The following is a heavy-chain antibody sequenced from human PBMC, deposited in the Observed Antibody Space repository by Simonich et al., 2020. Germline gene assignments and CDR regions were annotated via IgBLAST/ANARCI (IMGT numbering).Heavy chain of an antibody. CDR2: INHSDST. CDR3: ARGLRVAAAGTAFQH. CDR1: GGSFSGYY. Sequence: QVQLQQWGAGLLKPSETLSLTCAVYGGSFSGYYWSWIRQPPGKGQEWIGEINHSDSTNYNPSLKIRVTISVDTSKNQFSLKLSSVTAADTAVYYCARGLRVAAAGTAFQHWGQGTLVTVSS. V-gene: IGHV4-34*01. J-gene: IGHJ1*01. D-gene: IGHD6-13*01.